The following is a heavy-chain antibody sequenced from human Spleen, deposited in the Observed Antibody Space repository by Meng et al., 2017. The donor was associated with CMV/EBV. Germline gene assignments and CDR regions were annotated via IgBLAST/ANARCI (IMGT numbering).Heavy chain of an antibody. D-gene: IGHD3-3*01. Sequence: ASVKVSCKASGYTFTSYYMHWVRQAPGQGLEWMGIINPSGGSTSYAQKFQGRVTMTRDTSTSTVYMELSSLRSEDTAVYYCARDQEGLWWYRNRIQLFDYWGQGTLVTVSS. J-gene: IGHJ4*02. CDR2: INPSGGST. CDR3: ARDQEGLWWYRNRIQLFDY. CDR1: GYTFTSYY. V-gene: IGHV1-46*01.